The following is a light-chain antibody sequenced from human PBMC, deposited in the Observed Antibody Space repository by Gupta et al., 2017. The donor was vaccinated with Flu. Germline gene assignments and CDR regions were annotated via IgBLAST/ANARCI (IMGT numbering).Light chain of an antibody. CDR2: CVS. Sequence: EMVMTQSPATLSVSQGERATLSCRASQGVSGNLAWYQQKTGQTPRLLIFCVSTRAAGVPVRFSGSAAAAEFTPTISSRQSEESAMYYCGQSSDWYSWTFGQGTKVEIK. CDR1: QGVSGN. CDR3: GQSSDWYSWT. J-gene: IGKJ1*01. V-gene: IGKV3-15*01.